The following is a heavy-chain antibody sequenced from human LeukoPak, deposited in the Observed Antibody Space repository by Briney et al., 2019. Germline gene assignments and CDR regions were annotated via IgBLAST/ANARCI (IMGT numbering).Heavy chain of an antibody. CDR2: INHSGST. J-gene: IGHJ6*03. V-gene: IGHV4-34*01. CDR3: ARGRGGQLVGIGGYYYYYMDV. D-gene: IGHD2-15*01. Sequence: SETLSLTCAVYGGSFSGYYWSWIRQPPGKGLEWIGEINHSGSTNYNPPLKSRVTISVDTSKNQFSLKLSCVTAADTAVYYCARGRGGQLVGIGGYYYYYMDVWGKGTTVTVSS. CDR1: GGSFSGYY.